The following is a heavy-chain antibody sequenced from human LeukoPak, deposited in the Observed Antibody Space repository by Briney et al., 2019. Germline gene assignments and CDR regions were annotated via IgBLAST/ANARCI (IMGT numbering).Heavy chain of an antibody. CDR3: ARDPTTVVTTPYYFDF. D-gene: IGHD4-23*01. V-gene: IGHV4-34*01. Sequence: SETLSLTCAVHGGSFSGYHWNWIRQSPGKGLEWIGEINDRGHTNYNPSLESRVTISVDTSKKQFSLKPNSVTAADTAVYYCARDPTTVVTTPYYFDFRGQGTLVTVSS. J-gene: IGHJ4*02. CDR1: GGSFSGYH. CDR2: INDRGHT.